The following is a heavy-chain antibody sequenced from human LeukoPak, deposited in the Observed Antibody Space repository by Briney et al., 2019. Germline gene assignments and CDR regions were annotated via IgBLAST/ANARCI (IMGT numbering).Heavy chain of an antibody. CDR3: VRPDRIFGVPAAFDA. CDR1: GGSFSDYP. Sequence: SVKVSCKASGGSFSDYPINWVRQAPGQGLEWLGGIIPKYSASNYAQAFQGRVTFTADESTNTVYMEMSGLRPDDTAVYYCVRPDRIFGVPAAFDAWGQGTLVAVSS. J-gene: IGHJ3*01. V-gene: IGHV1-69*01. D-gene: IGHD3-3*02. CDR2: IIPKYSAS.